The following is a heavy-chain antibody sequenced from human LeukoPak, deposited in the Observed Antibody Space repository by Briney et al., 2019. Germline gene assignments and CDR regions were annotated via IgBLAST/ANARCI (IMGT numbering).Heavy chain of an antibody. CDR2: INSDGSST. CDR3: ARGPLYNWNDVCYFDY. J-gene: IGHJ4*02. V-gene: IGHV3-74*01. Sequence: GGSLRLSCAASGFTFSNYWMHWVRQAPGKGLVWVSRINSDGSSTSYGDSVKGRFTISRDNAKNTLYLQMNSLSAEDTAVYYCARGPLYNWNDVCYFDYWGQGTLVTVSS. CDR1: GFTFSNYW. D-gene: IGHD1-20*01.